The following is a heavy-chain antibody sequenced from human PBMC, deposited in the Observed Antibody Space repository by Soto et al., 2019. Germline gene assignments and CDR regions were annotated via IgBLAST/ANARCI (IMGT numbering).Heavy chain of an antibody. V-gene: IGHV2-5*02. CDR1: GFSLSTNGVG. CDR3: AHSYTWVDYFDY. D-gene: IGHD2-2*02. Sequence: QITLKESGPTLVKPTQTLTLTCTFSGFSLSTNGVGVSWIRQPPGKDLEWLALIYWDDDKHYSPALKNRLTVTKSSTIKQVVLTNTNMDPVDTATYFCAHSYTWVDYFDYWGQGALVTVSS. J-gene: IGHJ4*02. CDR2: IYWDDDK.